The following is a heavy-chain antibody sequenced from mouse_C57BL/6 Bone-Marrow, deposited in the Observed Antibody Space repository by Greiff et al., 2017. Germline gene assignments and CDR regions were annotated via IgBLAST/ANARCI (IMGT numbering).Heavy chain of an antibody. D-gene: IGHD1-1*01. CDR3: ARLGYYGSSYFDY. J-gene: IGHJ2*01. CDR1: GFTFSSYG. V-gene: IGHV5-6*02. Sequence: DVKLQESGGDLVKPGGSLKLSCAASGFTFSSYGMPWVRQTPDKRLEWVAIISSDGSYTYYPDSVKGRFTISRDNAKNTLYLQMSSLKSEDTAMYYGARLGYYGSSYFDYWGQGTTLTVSS. CDR2: ISSDGSYT.